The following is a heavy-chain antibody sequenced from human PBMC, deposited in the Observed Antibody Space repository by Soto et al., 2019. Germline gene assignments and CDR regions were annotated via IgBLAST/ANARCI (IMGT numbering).Heavy chain of an antibody. D-gene: IGHD5-12*01. V-gene: IGHV4-31*03. CDR2: IYYSGST. J-gene: IGHJ4*02. CDR3: ARDGSGYASFDY. CDR1: GGSISSGGYY. Sequence: QVQLQESGPGLVKPSQTLSLTCTVSGGSISSGGYYWSWIRQHPGKGLEWIGYIYYSGSTYYNPSLKRRVTISLDTSKDQSSMKLSSVTAADTAVYYCARDGSGYASFDYWGQGTLVTVSS.